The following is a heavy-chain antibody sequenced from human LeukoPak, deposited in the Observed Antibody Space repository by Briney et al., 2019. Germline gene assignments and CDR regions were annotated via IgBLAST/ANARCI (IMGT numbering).Heavy chain of an antibody. J-gene: IGHJ5*02. CDR1: GGSISSKNYY. D-gene: IGHD3-22*01. CDR3: ARDGPGRDSSGYYGDWFDP. CDR2: VYYTGII. V-gene: IGHV4-39*07. Sequence: PSETLSLTCTVSGGSISSKNYYWGWIRQPPGKGLEWIGSVYYTGIIYYNPSLKSRVTISVDTSKNQFSLKLSSVTAADTAVYYCARDGPGRDSSGYYGDWFDPWGQGTLVTVSS.